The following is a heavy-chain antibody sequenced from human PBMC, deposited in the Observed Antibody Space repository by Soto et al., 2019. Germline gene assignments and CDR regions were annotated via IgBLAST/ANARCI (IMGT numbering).Heavy chain of an antibody. D-gene: IGHD2-21*02. CDR2: MYYSGSS. CDR3: ARQRLLRLKPDFDI. CDR1: GGSTSDKSYF. J-gene: IGHJ4*02. Sequence: ASETLSLTCSVSGGSTSDKSYFWGWVRQSPGKGLEWIGSMYYSGSSYYNPSLKSRVAISVDTSKNQFSLKLRSVTAADTAAYFCARQRLLRLKPDFDIWGQGTLVTV. V-gene: IGHV4-39*01.